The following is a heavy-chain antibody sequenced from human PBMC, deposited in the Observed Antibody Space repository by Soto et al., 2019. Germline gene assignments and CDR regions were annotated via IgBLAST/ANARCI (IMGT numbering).Heavy chain of an antibody. CDR1: GGTFSSYA. D-gene: IGHD3-22*01. CDR3: ARSDHYYDSSGYSLAGYYYGMDV. V-gene: IGHV1-69*01. J-gene: IGHJ6*02. Sequence: QVQLVQSGAEVKKPGSSVKVSCKASGGTFSSYAISWVRQAPGQGLEWMGGIIPIFGTANYAQKFQGRVTITADESTSTAYMELSSLRSEDTAVYYCARSDHYYDSSGYSLAGYYYGMDVWGQGTTVTVSS. CDR2: IIPIFGTA.